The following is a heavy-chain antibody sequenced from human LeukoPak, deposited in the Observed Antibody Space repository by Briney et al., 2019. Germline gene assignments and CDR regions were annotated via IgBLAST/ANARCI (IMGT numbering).Heavy chain of an antibody. J-gene: IGHJ4*02. CDR1: GFTFDDYT. CDR2: ISWDGGST. V-gene: IGHV3-43*01. Sequence: QPGGSLRLSCAASGFTFDDYTMHWVRQAPGKGLEWVSLISWDGGSTYYADSVKGRFTISRDNSKNSLYLQMNSLRTEDTALYYCAKPRTGDSSGFDYWGQGTLVTVSS. CDR3: AKPRTGDSSGFDY. D-gene: IGHD3-22*01.